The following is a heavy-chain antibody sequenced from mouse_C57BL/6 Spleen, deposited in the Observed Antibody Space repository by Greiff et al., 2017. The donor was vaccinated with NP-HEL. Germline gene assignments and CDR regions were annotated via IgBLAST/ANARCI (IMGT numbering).Heavy chain of an antibody. J-gene: IGHJ3*01. D-gene: IGHD4-1*01. V-gene: IGHV14-3*01. CDR1: GFNIKNTY. CDR2: IDPANGNT. CDR3: ARSLTGTLTWFAY. Sequence: VQLKESVAELVRPGASVKLSCTASGFNIKNTYMHWVKQRPEQGLEWIGRIDPANGNTKYAPKFQGKATITADTSSNTAYLQLSSLTSEDTAIYYCARSLTGTLTWFAYWGQGTLVTVSA.